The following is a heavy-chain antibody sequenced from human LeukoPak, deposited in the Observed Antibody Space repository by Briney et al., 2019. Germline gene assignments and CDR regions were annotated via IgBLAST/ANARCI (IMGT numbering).Heavy chain of an antibody. V-gene: IGHV3-30*02. CDR2: IRYDGSNK. CDR1: GFTFSSYG. J-gene: IGHJ4*02. D-gene: IGHD1-26*01. CDR3: ACRSYSGSYLDY. Sequence: PGGSLTLSCAASGFTFSSYGMHWVRQAPGKGLEWVAFIRYDGSNKYYADSVKGRFTISRDNSKNTLYLQMNSLRAEDTAVYYCACRSYSGSYLDYWGQGTLVTVSS.